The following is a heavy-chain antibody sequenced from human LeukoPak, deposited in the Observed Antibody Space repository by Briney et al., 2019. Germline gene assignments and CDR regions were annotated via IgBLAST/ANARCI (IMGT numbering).Heavy chain of an antibody. CDR2: ISSSSSYI. Sequence: GGSLRLSCAASGFTFSSYSMNWVRQAPGKGLEWVSFISSSSSYIYYADSVKGRFTISRDNAKNSLYLQMNSLRAEDTAVYYCARAPGYRSFLDYWGQGTLVTVSS. J-gene: IGHJ4*02. CDR1: GFTFSSYS. CDR3: ARAPGYRSFLDY. V-gene: IGHV3-21*01. D-gene: IGHD6-13*01.